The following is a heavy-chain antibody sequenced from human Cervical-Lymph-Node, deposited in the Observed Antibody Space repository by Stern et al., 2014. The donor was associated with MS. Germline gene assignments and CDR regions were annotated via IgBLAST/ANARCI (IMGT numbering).Heavy chain of an antibody. J-gene: IGHJ5*02. CDR3: ARHLGSHESGWFDP. D-gene: IGHD1-26*01. CDR2: IMPILGTS. V-gene: IGHV1-69*01. Sequence: VQLVESGAEVKKPGSSVKVSCQASGGTLISYPISWVRQAPGQGLEWLGGIMPILGTSNYAHKFQGRVTITADESTTTIYMELRSLKSEDTAVYYCARHLGSHESGWFDPWGQGTLVTVS. CDR1: GGTLISYP.